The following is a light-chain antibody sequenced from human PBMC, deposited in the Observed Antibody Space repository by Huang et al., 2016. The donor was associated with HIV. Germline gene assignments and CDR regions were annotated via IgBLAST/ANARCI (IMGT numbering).Light chain of an antibody. V-gene: IGKV1-39*01. J-gene: IGKJ1*01. CDR2: GAS. Sequence: DVQMTQSPSSLSASIGDRVTITCRAGQHTHRYLNWYQQKPGKAPKRLIFGASNLHRGVPSRFSGSGYGTDFILTINSLQPEDFATYYCQQSHSSSAWTLGQGTRVEIK. CDR3: QQSHSSSAWT. CDR1: QHTHRY.